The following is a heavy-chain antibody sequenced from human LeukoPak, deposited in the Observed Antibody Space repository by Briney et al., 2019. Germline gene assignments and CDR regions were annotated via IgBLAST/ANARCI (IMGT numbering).Heavy chain of an antibody. Sequence: GASVKVSCKASGYTFAGYDINWVRQATGQGLEWMGWMNPNSGNANSAQKFQGRITMTRDTSIDTAYMELSSLRAEDTAVYYCAREGRGYSYGSLDYWGQGTLVTVSS. D-gene: IGHD5-18*01. J-gene: IGHJ4*02. V-gene: IGHV1-8*01. CDR1: GYTFAGYD. CDR3: AREGRGYSYGSLDY. CDR2: MNPNSGNA.